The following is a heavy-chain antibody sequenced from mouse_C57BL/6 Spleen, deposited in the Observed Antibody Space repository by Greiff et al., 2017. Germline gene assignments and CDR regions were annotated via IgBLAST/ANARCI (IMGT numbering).Heavy chain of an antibody. V-gene: IGHV1-26*01. J-gene: IGHJ4*01. CDR1: GYTFTDYY. CDR3: VHSSGYSYAMDY. Sequence: VQLQQSGPELVKPGASVKISCKASGYTFTDYYMNWVKQSHGKSLEWIGDINPNNGGTSYNQKFKGKATLTVDKSASTAYMELRSLTSEDSAVYYCVHSSGYSYAMDYWGQGTSVTVSS. D-gene: IGHD3-2*02. CDR2: INPNNGGT.